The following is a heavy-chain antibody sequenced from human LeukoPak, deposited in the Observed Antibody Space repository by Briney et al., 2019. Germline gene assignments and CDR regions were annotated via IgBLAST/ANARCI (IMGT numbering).Heavy chain of an antibody. Sequence: GGSLRLSCEASGFTFSNYAMTWVRQAPGKGLEWVSGVSGSGTNTYYEDSVKGRSTISRDNSKNTLYLQMNSLRADDTALYYCAKDRAAGGHYYMDVWGEGTTVTVSS. J-gene: IGHJ6*03. CDR3: AKDRAAGGHYYMDV. D-gene: IGHD6-13*01. V-gene: IGHV3-23*01. CDR2: VSGSGTNT. CDR1: GFTFSNYA.